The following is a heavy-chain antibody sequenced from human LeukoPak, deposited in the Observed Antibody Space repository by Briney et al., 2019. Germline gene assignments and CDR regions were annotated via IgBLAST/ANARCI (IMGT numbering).Heavy chain of an antibody. CDR2: IYYSGST. CDR1: GGSISSYY. J-gene: IGHJ4*02. Sequence: SGTLSLTCTVSGGSISSYYWSWIRQPPGKGLEWIGYIYYSGSTNYNPSLKSRVTISVDTSKNQFSLKLSSVTAADTAVYYCARHGALHCDFWSGYSTPNHFDYWGQGTLVTVSS. CDR3: ARHGALHCDFWSGYSTPNHFDY. D-gene: IGHD3-3*01. V-gene: IGHV4-59*08.